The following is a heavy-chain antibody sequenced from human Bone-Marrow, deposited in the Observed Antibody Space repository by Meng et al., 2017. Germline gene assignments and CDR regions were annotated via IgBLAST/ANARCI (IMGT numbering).Heavy chain of an antibody. J-gene: IGHJ6*02. Sequence: GESLKISCAASGFSSSSYAMTWVRQAPGKGLEWVAVISGTGDNTDYADSVKGRFTISRDDSKNTLYLQMNSLKTEDAAVYYCMADASTVAPHYDCGRDNWGQGTTVTVSS. CDR3: MADASTVAPHYDCGRDN. V-gene: IGHV3-23*01. CDR1: GFSSSSYA. D-gene: IGHD4-17*01. CDR2: ISGTGDNT.